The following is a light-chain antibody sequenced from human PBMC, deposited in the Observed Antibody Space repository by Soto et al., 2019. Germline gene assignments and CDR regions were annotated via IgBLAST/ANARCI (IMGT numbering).Light chain of an antibody. J-gene: IGLJ1*01. CDR1: SSNIGAGYD. CDR3: QSYDSSLSVNYV. CDR2: GNS. Sequence: VLTQPPSVSGAPGQRVTISCTGSSSNIGAGYDVHWYQQLPGTAPKLLIYGNSNRPSGVPDRFSGSKSGTSASLAITGLQAEDEADYYCQSYDSSLSVNYVFGTGTKV. V-gene: IGLV1-40*01.